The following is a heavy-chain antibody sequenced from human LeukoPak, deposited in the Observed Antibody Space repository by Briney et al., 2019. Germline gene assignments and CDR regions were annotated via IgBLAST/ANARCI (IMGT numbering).Heavy chain of an antibody. D-gene: IGHD3-3*01. CDR1: GGSISSYY. CDR2: IYYSGST. CDR3: ATHFGVVINLFDY. V-gene: IGHV4-59*08. Sequence: SETLSLTCTVSGGSISSYYWSWIRQPPGKGLEWIGYIYYSGSTYYNPSLKSRVTISVDTSKNQFSLKLSSVTAADTAVYYCATHFGVVINLFDYWGQGTLVTVSS. J-gene: IGHJ4*02.